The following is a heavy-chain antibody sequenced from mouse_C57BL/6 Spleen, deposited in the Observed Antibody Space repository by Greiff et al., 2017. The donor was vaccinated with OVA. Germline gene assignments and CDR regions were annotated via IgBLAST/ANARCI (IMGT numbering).Heavy chain of an antibody. CDR1: GYTFTSYW. CDR2: IYPSDSET. Sequence: QVQLQQPGAELVRPGSSVKLSCKASGYTFTSYWMDWVKQRPGQGLEWIGNIYPSDSETHYNQKFKDKATLTVDKSSSTAYMQLSSLTSEDSAVYYCARGRGYYYGSYAMDYWGQGTPVTVSS. D-gene: IGHD1-1*01. V-gene: IGHV1-61*01. CDR3: ARGRGYYYGSYAMDY. J-gene: IGHJ4*01.